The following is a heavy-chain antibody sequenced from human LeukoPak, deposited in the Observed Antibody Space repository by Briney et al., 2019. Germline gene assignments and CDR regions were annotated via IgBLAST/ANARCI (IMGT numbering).Heavy chain of an antibody. CDR1: GFTFSSYG. CDR3: AKDRQYGDYGGGDFFDS. J-gene: IGHJ4*02. Sequence: GGSLRLSCAASGFTFSSYGMSWVRQAPGKGLEWVSGISGSGGSAYSADSVKGRFTISRDNSKNTLYLQMNSLRAEDTAVYYCAKDRQYGDYGGGDFFDSWGQGTLVTVSS. CDR2: ISGSGGSA. D-gene: IGHD4-17*01. V-gene: IGHV3-23*01.